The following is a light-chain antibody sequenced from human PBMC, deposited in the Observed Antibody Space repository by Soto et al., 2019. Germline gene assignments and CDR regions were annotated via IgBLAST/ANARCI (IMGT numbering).Light chain of an antibody. CDR3: QHSYRSPRIT. Sequence: DIEMTQSPSSLSASVGDRVTITCRASQSISGFLKWYQQQPGKAPRLLIDGASNLQSGVPSRYRARVYETAFTLTVSSLQGADFANYYHQHSYRSPRITLGEVTRLDIK. J-gene: IGKJ5*01. V-gene: IGKV1-39*01. CDR2: GAS. CDR1: QSISGF.